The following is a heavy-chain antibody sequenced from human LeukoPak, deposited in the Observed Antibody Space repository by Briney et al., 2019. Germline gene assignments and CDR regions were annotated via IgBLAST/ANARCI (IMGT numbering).Heavy chain of an antibody. CDR2: ISGSGGST. CDR3: AKGAGVVIVTYGITYYFDY. V-gene: IGHV3-23*01. J-gene: IGHJ4*02. CDR1: GFPFTSYA. D-gene: IGHD3-22*01. Sequence: SGGSLRLSCAASGFPFTSYAMSWVRQAPGKGLEWVSDISGSGGSTYYADSVKGRFTISRDNSKNTLYLQMNSLRAEDTAVYYCAKGAGVVIVTYGITYYFDYWGQGTLVTVST.